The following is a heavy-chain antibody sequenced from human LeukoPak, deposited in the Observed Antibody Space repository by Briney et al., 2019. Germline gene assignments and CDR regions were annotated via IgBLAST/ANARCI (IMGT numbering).Heavy chain of an antibody. V-gene: IGHV4-59*12. D-gene: IGHD4-23*01. CDR2: IYYSGST. CDR1: GGSISSYY. Sequence: SETLSLTCTVSGGSISSYYWSWIRQPPGKGLEWIGYIYYSGSTNYNPSLKSRVTISVDTSKNQFSLKLSSVTAADTAVYYCARGNNSPNLSFDYWGQGTLVTVSS. J-gene: IGHJ4*02. CDR3: ARGNNSPNLSFDY.